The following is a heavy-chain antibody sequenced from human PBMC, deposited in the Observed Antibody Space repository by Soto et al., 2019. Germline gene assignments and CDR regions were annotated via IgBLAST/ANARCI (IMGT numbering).Heavy chain of an antibody. D-gene: IGHD3-10*01. CDR3: AREVGGRVIRGVMLLGYFDW. CDR1: GFNFNGYD. V-gene: IGHV3-33*01. Sequence: GGSLRLSCVASGFNFNGYDMHWVRQAPGKGLDWVAVISEDGSSQDYADSVEGRFTISRDNSEDALYLHMNSLTAEDTAVYYCAREVGGRVIRGVMLLGYFDWWGRGTLVTVSS. CDR2: ISEDGSSQ. J-gene: IGHJ4*02.